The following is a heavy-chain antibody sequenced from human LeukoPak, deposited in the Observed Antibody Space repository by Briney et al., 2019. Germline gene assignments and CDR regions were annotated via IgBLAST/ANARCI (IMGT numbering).Heavy chain of an antibody. J-gene: IGHJ4*02. CDR1: GFTFSSYW. CDR2: IKQDGSEK. Sequence: GGSLRLSCAASGFTFSSYWMSWVRQAPGKGLEWVANIKQDGSEKYYVDSVKGRFTISRDNAKNSLYLQMNSLRAEDTAVYYCARERFLEWLLVNFDYWGQGTLVTVSS. D-gene: IGHD3-3*01. V-gene: IGHV3-7*01. CDR3: ARERFLEWLLVNFDY.